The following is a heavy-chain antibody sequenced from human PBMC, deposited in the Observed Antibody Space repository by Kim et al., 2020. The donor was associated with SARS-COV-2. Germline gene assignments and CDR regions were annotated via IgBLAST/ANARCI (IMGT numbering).Heavy chain of an antibody. CDR1: GYTFTSYY. Sequence: ASVKVSCKASGYTFTSYYMHWVRQAPGQGLEWMGIINPSGGSTSYAQKFQGRVTMTRDTSTSTVYMELSSLRSEDTAVYYCARDRASVRVGATNPVWFDPWGQGTLVTVSS. CDR2: INPSGGST. D-gene: IGHD1-26*01. V-gene: IGHV1-46*01. CDR3: ARDRASVRVGATNPVWFDP. J-gene: IGHJ5*02.